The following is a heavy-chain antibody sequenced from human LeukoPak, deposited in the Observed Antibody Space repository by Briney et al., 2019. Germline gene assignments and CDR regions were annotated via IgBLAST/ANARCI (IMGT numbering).Heavy chain of an antibody. CDR2: IYSGGST. CDR3: ARAAIAVAGSSYWYFDL. D-gene: IGHD6-19*01. Sequence: GGSLRLSCAASGFTVSSNYMSWVRQAPGKGLEWVSVIYSGGSTYYADSVKGRFTISRDNSKNTLYLQMNSLRAEDTAVYYCARAAIAVAGSSYWYFDLWGRGTLVTVSS. V-gene: IGHV3-53*01. J-gene: IGHJ2*01. CDR1: GFTVSSNY.